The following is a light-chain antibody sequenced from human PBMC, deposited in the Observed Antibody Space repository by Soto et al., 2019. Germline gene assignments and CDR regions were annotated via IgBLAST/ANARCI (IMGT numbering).Light chain of an antibody. CDR3: QQANSFTLT. CDR1: QGISSW. J-gene: IGKJ4*01. CDR2: AAS. Sequence: DIQMTQSPSSVSASVGDRVTITCAASQGISSWLAWYQQKPGKDPKILIYAASSLQSGVPSRFSRSVSGTDFNLTISRLQTEDFATYDGQQANSFTLTVGGLTKVEIK. V-gene: IGKV1-12*01.